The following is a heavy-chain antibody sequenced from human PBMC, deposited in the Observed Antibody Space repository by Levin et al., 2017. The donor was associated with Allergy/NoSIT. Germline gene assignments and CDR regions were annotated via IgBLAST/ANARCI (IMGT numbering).Heavy chain of an antibody. V-gene: IGHV3-21*01. CDR3: ARDFWRDYYFDY. D-gene: IGHD3-3*01. CDR2: ISSSSSYI. CDR1: GFTFSSYS. Sequence: GESLKISCAASGFTFSSYSMNWVRQAPGKGLEWVSSISSSSSYIYYADSVKGRFTISRDNAKNSLYLQMNSLRAEDTAVYYCARDFWRDYYFDYWGQGTLVTVSS. J-gene: IGHJ4*02.